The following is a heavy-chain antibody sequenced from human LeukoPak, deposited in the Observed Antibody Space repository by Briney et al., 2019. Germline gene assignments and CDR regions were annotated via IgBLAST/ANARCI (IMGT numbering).Heavy chain of an antibody. J-gene: IGHJ4*02. Sequence: SQTLSLTCAISGDSVSSNSASWNWIRQSPSRGLEWLGRTYYRSKWYNDYAVSVKGRITINPDTTKNQFSLQLNAVTPEDTAVYYCARDDAIYDNSGSGYFDYWGQGTLVTVSS. CDR2: TYYRSKWYN. CDR1: GDSVSSNSAS. V-gene: IGHV6-1*01. CDR3: ARDDAIYDNSGSGYFDY. D-gene: IGHD3-22*01.